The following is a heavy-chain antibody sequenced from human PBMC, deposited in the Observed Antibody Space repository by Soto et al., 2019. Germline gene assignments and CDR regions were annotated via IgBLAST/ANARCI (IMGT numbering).Heavy chain of an antibody. CDR3: ATFVVPASRHTGFDF. CDR1: RGSSSTSNYY. CDR2: IYYSGTT. V-gene: IGHV4-39*01. J-gene: IGHJ4*02. Sequence: SETVPLTCTVYRGSSSTSNYYYGWVRQPPRNELHWIGNIYYSGTTYYNPSLKSRVTISLHTSKNQFSLKLNSVTATDTAVYYCATFVVPASRHTGFDFWGPGTLVTVSS. D-gene: IGHD2-21*02.